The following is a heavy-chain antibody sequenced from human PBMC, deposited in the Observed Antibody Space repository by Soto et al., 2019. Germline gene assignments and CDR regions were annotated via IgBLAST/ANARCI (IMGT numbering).Heavy chain of an antibody. V-gene: IGHV3-9*03. J-gene: IGHJ4*02. D-gene: IGHD3-10*01. CDR3: AKDGGSGLLRFGARYFDY. CDR1: GCTFEDYD. Sequence: GGSLILFCAASGCTFEDYDMHWVRQARGKGLEWVSGISWNSGSIGYADSVKGRFTISRDNAKNSLYLQMNSLRAEDMALYYCAKDGGSGLLRFGARYFDYWGQGTLVTVSS. CDR2: ISWNSGSI.